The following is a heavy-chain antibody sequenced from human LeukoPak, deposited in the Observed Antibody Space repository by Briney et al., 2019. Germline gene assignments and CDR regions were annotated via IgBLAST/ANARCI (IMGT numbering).Heavy chain of an antibody. J-gene: IGHJ4*02. CDR1: GGTFSSYT. Sequence: SVKVSCKASGGTFSSYTISWVRQAPGQGLEWMGRIIPILGIANYAQKFQGRVTITADKSTSTAYMELSSLRSEDTAVYYCARGVKNGLKVAYYFDYWGQETPVTVSS. CDR2: IIPILGIA. CDR3: ARGVKNGLKVAYYFDY. D-gene: IGHD2-8*01. V-gene: IGHV1-69*02.